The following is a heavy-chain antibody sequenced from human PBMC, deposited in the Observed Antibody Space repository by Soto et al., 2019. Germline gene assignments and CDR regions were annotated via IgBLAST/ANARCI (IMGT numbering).Heavy chain of an antibody. J-gene: IGHJ6*03. Sequence: ETLSLTCAVYGGSFSGYYWSWIRQPPGKGLEWIGEINHSGSTNYNPSLKSRVTISVDTSKNQFSLKLSSVTAADTAVYYCASLSRYYYSYMDVWGKGTTVTVSS. CDR2: INHSGST. CDR3: ASLSRYYYSYMDV. V-gene: IGHV4-34*01. CDR1: GGSFSGYY.